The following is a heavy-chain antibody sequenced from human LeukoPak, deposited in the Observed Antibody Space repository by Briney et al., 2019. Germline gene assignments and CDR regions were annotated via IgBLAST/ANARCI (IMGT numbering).Heavy chain of an antibody. CDR3: ARDPVVGYGMDV. V-gene: IGHV1-2*02. J-gene: IGHJ6*02. CDR2: INPNSGGT. D-gene: IGHD2-21*01. CDR1: GYTFTGYY. Sequence: ASVKVSCKASGYTFTGYYMHWVRQAPGQGLEWMGWINPNSGGTNYAQKFQGRVTMTRDTPISTAYMELSRLRSDDTAVYYCARDPVVGYGMDVWGQGTTVTVSS.